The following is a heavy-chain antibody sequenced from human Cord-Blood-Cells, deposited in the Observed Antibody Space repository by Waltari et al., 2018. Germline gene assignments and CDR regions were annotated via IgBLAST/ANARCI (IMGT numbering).Heavy chain of an antibody. CDR1: GFTFSSYG. J-gene: IGHJ5*02. Sequence: QVQLVESGGGVVQPGRSLRLSCAASGFTFSSYGMHWVRQAPGKGLEWVAVISYDGSNKYYADSVKGRFTISRDNSKNTLYLQMNSLRAEDTAVYYCARYRWFDPWGQGTLVTVSS. CDR2: ISYDGSNK. CDR3: ARYRWFDP. D-gene: IGHD3-16*02. V-gene: IGHV3-30*03.